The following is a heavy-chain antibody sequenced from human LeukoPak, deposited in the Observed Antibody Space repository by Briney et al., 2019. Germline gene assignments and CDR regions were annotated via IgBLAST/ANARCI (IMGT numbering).Heavy chain of an antibody. CDR3: ARHMTTVGWFDP. CDR1: GGSFSGYY. CDR2: INHSRST. Sequence: SETLSLTCAVYGGSFSGYYWSWIRQPPGKGLEWIGEINHSRSTNYNPSLKSRVTISVDTSKNQFSLKLSSVTAADTAVYYCARHMTTVGWFDPWGQGTLVTVSS. J-gene: IGHJ5*02. V-gene: IGHV4-34*01. D-gene: IGHD4-11*01.